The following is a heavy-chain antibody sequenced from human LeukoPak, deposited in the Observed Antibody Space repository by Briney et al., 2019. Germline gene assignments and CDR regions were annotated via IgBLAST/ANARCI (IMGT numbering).Heavy chain of an antibody. CDR2: IYFNGRT. V-gene: IGHV4-61*05. D-gene: IGHD2-21*02. CDR3: ARTARSRDWFDP. CDR1: GGSISSSNHY. Sequence: SETLSLTCTVSGGSISSSNHYWGWIRQSPGKGLEWIGYIYFNGRTNYSPSLKSRVTLSVDTSKNQFSMKLISVTAAGTAVYYCARTARSRDWFDPWGQGSLVTVSS. J-gene: IGHJ5*02.